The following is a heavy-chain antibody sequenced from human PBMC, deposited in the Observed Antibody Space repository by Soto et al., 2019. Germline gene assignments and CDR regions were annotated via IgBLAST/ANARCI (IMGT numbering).Heavy chain of an antibody. CDR2: IWYDGSNK. CDR3: ARSYSSGWYRFDY. J-gene: IGHJ4*02. D-gene: IGHD6-19*01. CDR1: GFTFSSYG. V-gene: IGHV3-33*01. Sequence: ESGGGVVQPGRSLRLSCAASGFTFSSYGMHWVRQAPGKGLEWVAVIWYDGSNKYYADSVKGRFTISRDNSKNTLYLQMNSLRAEDTAVYYCARSYSSGWYRFDYWGQGTLVTVSS.